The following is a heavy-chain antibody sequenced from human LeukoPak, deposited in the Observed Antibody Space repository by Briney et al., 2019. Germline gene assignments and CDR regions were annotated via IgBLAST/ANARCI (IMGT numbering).Heavy chain of an antibody. J-gene: IGHJ4*02. V-gene: IGHV4-4*07. D-gene: IGHD3-22*01. CDR2: IYTSGST. CDR3: AREYYYDSSGYPLGY. CDR1: GGSISSHY. Sequence: SETLSLTCTVTGGSISSHYWSWIRQPAGKGLEWVGRIYTSGSTNYNPSLKSRLTMSVDTSKNQFSLKLSSVTAADTAVYYCAREYYYDSSGYPLGYWGQGTLVTVSS.